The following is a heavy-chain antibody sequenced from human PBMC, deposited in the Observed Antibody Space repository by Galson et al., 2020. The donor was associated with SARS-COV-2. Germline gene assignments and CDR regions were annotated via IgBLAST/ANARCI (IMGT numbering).Heavy chain of an antibody. CDR3: AKDIGWPSTYYYYGMDV. Sequence: SLKLSCAASGFPFDDYAMHWVRQAPGKGLEWVSGISWHSGSIGYADSVKGRFTISRDNAKNSLYLQMNSLRAEDTALYYCAKDIGWPSTYYYYGMDVWGQGTTVTVSS. J-gene: IGHJ6*02. CDR2: ISWHSGSI. CDR1: GFPFDDYA. V-gene: IGHV3-9*01. D-gene: IGHD2-15*01.